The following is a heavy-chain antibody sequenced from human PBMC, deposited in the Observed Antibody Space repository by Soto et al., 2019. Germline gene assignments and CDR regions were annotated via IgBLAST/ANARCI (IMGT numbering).Heavy chain of an antibody. CDR3: ARSGYGDYGDYYYGMDV. CDR1: GGPFSSYA. J-gene: IGHJ6*02. CDR2: IIPIFGTA. D-gene: IGHD4-17*01. V-gene: IGHV1-69*06. Sequence: GGSVKVSFKASGGPFSSYAISWVRQAPGQGLEWMGGIIPIFGTANYAQKFQGRVTITADKSTSTAYMELRSLRSEDTAVYYCARSGYGDYGDYYYGMDVWGQGTTVTVSS.